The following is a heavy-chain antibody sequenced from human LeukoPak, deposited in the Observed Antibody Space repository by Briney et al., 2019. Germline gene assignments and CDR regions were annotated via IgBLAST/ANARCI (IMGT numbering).Heavy chain of an antibody. V-gene: IGHV4-61*02. CDR2: IYTSGST. J-gene: IGHJ3*02. CDR1: GGSISSGSYY. CDR3: ARRLGYDSSGYYYPTDAFDI. Sequence: PSETLSLTCTVSGGSISSGSYYWSWIRQPAGKGLEWIGRIYTSGSTNYNPSLKSRVTISVDTSKNQFSLKLSSVTAADTAAYYCARRLGYDSSGYYYPTDAFDIWGQGTMVTVSS. D-gene: IGHD3-22*01.